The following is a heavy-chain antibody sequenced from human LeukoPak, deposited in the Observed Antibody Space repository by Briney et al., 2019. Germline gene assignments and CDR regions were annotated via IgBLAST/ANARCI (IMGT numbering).Heavy chain of an antibody. V-gene: IGHV7-4-1*02. J-gene: IGHJ4*02. CDR3: ARDNEVTMVRVYDY. CDR2: INTNTGNP. Sequence: ASVKVSCKVSGYTLTELSMHWVRQAPGQGLEWMGWINTNTGNPTYAQGFTGRFVFSLDTSVSTAYLQISSLKAEDTAVYYCARDNEVTMVRVYDYWGQGTLVTVSS. CDR1: GYTLTELS. D-gene: IGHD3-10*01.